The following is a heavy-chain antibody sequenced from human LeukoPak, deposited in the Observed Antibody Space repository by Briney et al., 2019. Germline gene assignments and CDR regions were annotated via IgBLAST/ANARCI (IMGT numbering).Heavy chain of an antibody. V-gene: IGHV3-66*01. J-gene: IGHJ4*02. CDR1: GFTVSSNY. CDR3: ARVNWARLDY. D-gene: IGHD7-27*01. CDR2: IYSGGST. Sequence: VGSLRLSCAASGFTVSSNYMTWVRQAPALGLEWVSVIYSGGSTYYADSVKGRFTISRDNSKNTLYLQMNSLRAEDTAVYYCARVNWARLDYWGQGALVTVSS.